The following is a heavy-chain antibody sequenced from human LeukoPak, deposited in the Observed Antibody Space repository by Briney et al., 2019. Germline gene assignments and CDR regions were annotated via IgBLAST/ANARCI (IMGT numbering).Heavy chain of an antibody. Sequence: GGSLRLSCAASGFTFSSYSMNWVRQAPGKGLEWVSSISSSSSYIYYADSVKGRFTISRDNAKNSLYLQMNSLRAEDTAVYYCARGGVNDFWSGYWYYFDYWGQGTLVTVSS. J-gene: IGHJ4*02. CDR3: ARGGVNDFWSGYWYYFDY. D-gene: IGHD3-3*01. CDR2: ISSSSSYI. CDR1: GFTFSSYS. V-gene: IGHV3-21*01.